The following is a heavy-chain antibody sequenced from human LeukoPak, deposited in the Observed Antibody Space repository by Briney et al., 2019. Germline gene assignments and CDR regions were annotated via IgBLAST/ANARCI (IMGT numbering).Heavy chain of an antibody. CDR1: GGSISSGDYY. CDR3: ASYGDYPRYYFDY. CDR2: IYYSGST. V-gene: IGHV4-30-4*01. D-gene: IGHD4-17*01. Sequence: SETLSLTCTVSGGSISSGDYYRSWIRQPPGKGLEWIGYIYYSGSTYYNPSLKSRVTISVDTSKNQFSLKLSSVTAADTAVYYCASYGDYPRYYFDYWGQRTLVTVSS. J-gene: IGHJ4*02.